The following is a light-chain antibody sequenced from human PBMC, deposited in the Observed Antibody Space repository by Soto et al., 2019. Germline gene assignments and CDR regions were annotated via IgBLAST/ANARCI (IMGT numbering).Light chain of an antibody. J-gene: IGKJ4*01. CDR2: TAS. CDR3: QQANSFPLT. V-gene: IGKV1-12*01. Sequence: DIQMTQSPSSVSASVGDRVTITCRASQAISSLLAWYQQKPGKAPNLLIHTASSLQSGVPSRFSGSGDGTDFTLTISSLQPEDFATYYCQQANSFPLTFGGGTKVEIK. CDR1: QAISSL.